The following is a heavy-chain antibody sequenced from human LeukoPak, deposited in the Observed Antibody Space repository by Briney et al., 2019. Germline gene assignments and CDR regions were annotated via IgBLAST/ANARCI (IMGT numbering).Heavy chain of an antibody. D-gene: IGHD3-10*01. CDR3: AKIQTFSITMVRGPQARPYYYYYMDV. J-gene: IGHJ6*03. Sequence: QSGGSLRLSCAAAGFTFSKFAMHWVRQAPGKGLEWVAVVSYDGSYKYYADSVKGRFTISRDNSKNTLYLQMNSLRAEDTAVYYCAKIQTFSITMVRGPQARPYYYYYMDVWGKGTTVTISS. CDR1: GFTFSKFA. V-gene: IGHV3-30*04. CDR2: VSYDGSYK.